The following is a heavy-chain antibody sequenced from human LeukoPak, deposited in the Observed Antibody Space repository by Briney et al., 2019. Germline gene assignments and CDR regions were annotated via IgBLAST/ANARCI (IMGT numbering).Heavy chain of an antibody. V-gene: IGHV4-38-2*02. Sequence: SETLSLTCAVSVYSISSGYHWGWIRQPPGKALEWIGSIYHSGSTYYSPSLKSRVTISVDTSKNQFSLKLSSVTAADTAVYYCARDPRGGNNWFDPWGQGTLVTVSS. CDR2: IYHSGST. CDR3: ARDPRGGNNWFDP. CDR1: VYSISSGYH. D-gene: IGHD3-16*01. J-gene: IGHJ5*02.